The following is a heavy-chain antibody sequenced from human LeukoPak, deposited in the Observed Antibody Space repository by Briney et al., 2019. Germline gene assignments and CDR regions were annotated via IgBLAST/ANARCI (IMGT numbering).Heavy chain of an antibody. V-gene: IGHV3-21*01. CDR3: ARWRPYYDSSGYYHDY. Sequence: GGSLRLSCAASGFTFSSYSMNWVRQAPGKGLEWVSSISSSSSYIYYADSVKGRFTIPRDNAKSSLYLQMNSLRAEDTAVYYCARWRPYYDSSGYYHDYWGQGTLVTVSS. D-gene: IGHD3-22*01. CDR2: ISSSSSYI. J-gene: IGHJ4*02. CDR1: GFTFSSYS.